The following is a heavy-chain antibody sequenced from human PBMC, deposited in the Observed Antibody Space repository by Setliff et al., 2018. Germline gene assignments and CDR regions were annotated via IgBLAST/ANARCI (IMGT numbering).Heavy chain of an antibody. J-gene: IGHJ4*02. D-gene: IGHD6-19*01. CDR2: IYHSGST. CDR1: GYSISSGYY. CDR3: TRRQWLTTDIDY. Sequence: SETLSLTCTVSGYSISSGYYWGWIRQPPGKGLEWIGSIYHSGSTYYNPSLKSRVTISVDTSKNQFSLKLSSVTAADTAVYYCTRRQWLTTDIDYWGQGALVTVSS. V-gene: IGHV4-38-2*02.